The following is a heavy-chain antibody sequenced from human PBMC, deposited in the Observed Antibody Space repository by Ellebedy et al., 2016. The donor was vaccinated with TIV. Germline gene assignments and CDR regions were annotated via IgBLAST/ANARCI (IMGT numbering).Heavy chain of an antibody. D-gene: IGHD3-3*01. CDR3: ARDYTIFGVVSHYYYGMDV. CDR1: GGSISSSSYY. Sequence: SETLSLXCTVSGGSISSSSYYWGWIRQPPGKGLEWIGYIYYSGSTNYNPSLKSRVTISVDTSKNQFSLKLSSVTAADTAVYYCARDYTIFGVVSHYYYGMDVWGQGTTVTVSS. CDR2: IYYSGST. V-gene: IGHV4-61*01. J-gene: IGHJ6*02.